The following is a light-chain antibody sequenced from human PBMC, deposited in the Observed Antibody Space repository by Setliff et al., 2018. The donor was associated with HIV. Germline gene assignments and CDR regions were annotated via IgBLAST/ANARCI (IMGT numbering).Light chain of an antibody. V-gene: IGLV2-11*01. CDR1: SSDVGGYAH. CDR2: DVI. J-gene: IGLJ2*01. CDR3: CSYAGNFPV. Sequence: QSALTQPRSVSGSPGQSVTISCTGTSSDVGGYAHVSWYQEKPGKAPKLIIYDVIKRPSGVPDRFSATKSGNTASLTISGLQAEDEADYHCCSYAGNFPVFGGGTK.